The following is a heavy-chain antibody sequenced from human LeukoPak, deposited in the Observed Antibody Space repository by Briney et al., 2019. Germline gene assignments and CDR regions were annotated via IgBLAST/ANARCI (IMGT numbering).Heavy chain of an antibody. CDR2: ISGSGGST. J-gene: IGHJ4*02. Sequence: GGSLRLSCAASGFTFSSYAMSWVRQASGKGLEWVSAISGSGGSTYYADSVKGRFTISRDNSKNTLYLQMNSLRAEDTAVCYCAKQGDYGDFEVDYWGQGTLVTVSS. CDR1: GFTFSSYA. V-gene: IGHV3-23*01. CDR3: AKQGDYGDFEVDY. D-gene: IGHD4-17*01.